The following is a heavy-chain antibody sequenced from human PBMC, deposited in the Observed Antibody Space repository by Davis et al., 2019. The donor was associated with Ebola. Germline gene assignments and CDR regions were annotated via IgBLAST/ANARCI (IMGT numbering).Heavy chain of an antibody. D-gene: IGHD1-26*01. Sequence: KVSCKGSGYSFTSYWIGWVRQMPGKGLEWMGLIYPGDSDTIYSPSFQGQVTISADKSISTAYLQWSSLKASDTDMYYCARRVGYSRMDVWGQGTAVTVSS. CDR3: ARRVGYSRMDV. CDR1: GYSFTSYW. J-gene: IGHJ6*02. V-gene: IGHV5-51*01. CDR2: IYPGDSDT.